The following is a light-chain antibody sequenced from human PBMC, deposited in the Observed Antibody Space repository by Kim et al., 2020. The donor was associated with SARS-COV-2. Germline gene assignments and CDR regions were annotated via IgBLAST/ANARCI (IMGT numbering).Light chain of an antibody. J-gene: IGLJ3*02. CDR1: DADLGGYT. V-gene: IGLV1-44*01. CDR2: NTN. Sequence: GQTMTISCSGGDADLGGYTVNWYQQLPRSAPKLLIYNTNQRPSGVPDRFSGSKSGTSASLAISGLQSEDEANYHCAAWDDRLTGWVFGGGTQLTVL. CDR3: AAWDDRLTGWV.